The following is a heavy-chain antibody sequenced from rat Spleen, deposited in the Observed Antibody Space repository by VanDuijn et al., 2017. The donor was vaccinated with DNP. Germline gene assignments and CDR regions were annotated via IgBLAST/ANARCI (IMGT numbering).Heavy chain of an antibody. J-gene: IGHJ2*01. Sequence: QVQLKESGPGLVQPSQTLSLTCTVSGFSLTDYSVHWVRQSPGKGLEWMGRIRANEITDYNSALNSRLGISRDTSKSQVFLRMNSLQTEDTAIYFCAREGTMMVVGFLDYWGQGVMVTVSS. CDR3: AREGTMMVVGFLDY. D-gene: IGHD1-12*02. CDR2: IRANEIT. V-gene: IGHV2-19*01. CDR1: GFSLTDYS.